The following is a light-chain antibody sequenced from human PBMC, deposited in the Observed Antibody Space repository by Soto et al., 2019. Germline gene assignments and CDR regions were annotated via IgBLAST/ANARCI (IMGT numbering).Light chain of an antibody. CDR1: QGVTTN. Sequence: EIVMTQSPASLSVSPGERVTLSCRAGQGVTTNFAWYQQKSCQSPRLLIYDVSTRATGVPARFSGTGSETDFTLTISGLQSEDSAVYFCQQYNNWPFSFGQGTRLEIK. CDR3: QQYNNWPFS. CDR2: DVS. J-gene: IGKJ5*01. V-gene: IGKV3-15*01.